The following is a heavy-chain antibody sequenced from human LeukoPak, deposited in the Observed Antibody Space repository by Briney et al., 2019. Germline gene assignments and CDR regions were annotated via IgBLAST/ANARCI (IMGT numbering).Heavy chain of an antibody. Sequence: SETLSLTCAVYGGSFSGYYWSWIRQPPGKGLEWIGEINHSGSTNYNPSLKSRVTISVDTSKNQFSLKLSSVTAADTAVYYCARVAEWIVVVVAATHGAFDIWGQGTMVTVSS. D-gene: IGHD2-15*01. J-gene: IGHJ3*02. CDR2: INHSGST. V-gene: IGHV4-34*01. CDR3: ARVAEWIVVVVAATHGAFDI. CDR1: GGSFSGYY.